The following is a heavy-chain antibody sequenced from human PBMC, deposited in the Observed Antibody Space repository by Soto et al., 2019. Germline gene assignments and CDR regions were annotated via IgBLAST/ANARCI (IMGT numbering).Heavy chain of an antibody. J-gene: IGHJ5*02. CDR3: ARQPAANWFDP. Sequence: SETLSLTCSVSGGSVSSAGYYWSWIRQPPGKGLEWIGNIYYSGSINYNSSLKSRVTMSVDTSKNQFSLKLSSMTAADTVVYYCARQPAANWFDPWGQGILVIVS. CDR1: GGSVSSAGYY. CDR2: IYYSGSI. D-gene: IGHD6-13*01. V-gene: IGHV4-61*08.